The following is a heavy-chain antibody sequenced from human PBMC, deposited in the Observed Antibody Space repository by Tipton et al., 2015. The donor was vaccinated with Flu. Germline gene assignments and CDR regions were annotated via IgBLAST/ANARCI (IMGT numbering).Heavy chain of an antibody. CDR1: GFTFSTYG. J-gene: IGHJ6*02. Sequence: LSLTCAASGFTFSTYGMHWVRQAPGKGLEWVAVISYDGRIKHDADSVKGRFTISRDNSKNTLYLQMNSLRADDTAVYYCAREATLMEAGGMDVWGQGTTVTVSS. D-gene: IGHD4-17*01. CDR3: AREATLMEAGGMDV. V-gene: IGHV3-30*19. CDR2: ISYDGRIK.